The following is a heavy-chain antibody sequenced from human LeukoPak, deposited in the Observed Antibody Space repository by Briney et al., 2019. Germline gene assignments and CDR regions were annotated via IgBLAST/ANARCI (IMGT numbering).Heavy chain of an antibody. J-gene: IGHJ4*02. V-gene: IGHV4-59*01. CDR2: IYYSGST. CDR3: ARQNFESAMVRVYYFDY. CDR1: GGSISRYY. D-gene: IGHD5-18*01. Sequence: KPSETLSLTCTVSGGSISRYYWSWIRQPPGKGLEWIGHIYYSGSTNYNPSLKSRVTISVDTSKNQFCLKLSSVTAADTAVYYCARQNFESAMVRVYYFDYWGQGTLVTVSS.